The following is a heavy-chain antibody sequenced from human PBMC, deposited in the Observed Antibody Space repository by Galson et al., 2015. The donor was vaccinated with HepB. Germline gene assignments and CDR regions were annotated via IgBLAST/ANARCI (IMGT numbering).Heavy chain of an antibody. CDR1: GFTFSDYY. V-gene: IGHV3-11*01. Sequence: SLRLSCAASGFTFSDYYMSWIRQAPGKGLEWVSYISSSGSTIYYADSVKGRFTISRDNAKNSLYLQMNSLRAEDTAVYYCARSRMVQGVIHRYYHYYMDVWGKGTPVTVSS. J-gene: IGHJ6*03. D-gene: IGHD3-10*01. CDR2: ISSSGSTI. CDR3: ARSRMVQGVIHRYYHYYMDV.